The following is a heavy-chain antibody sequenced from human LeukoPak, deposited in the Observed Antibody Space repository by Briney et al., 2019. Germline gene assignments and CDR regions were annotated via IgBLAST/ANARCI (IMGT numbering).Heavy chain of an antibody. CDR1: GYIFTSYG. CDR2: ISAYNGNT. D-gene: IGHD3-9*01. Sequence: ASVKVSCKASGYIFTSYGISWVRQGPGQGLEWVGWISAYNGNTKFAPNLQDRVTMTTDTSTATAYMELRSLRLNDTAVYYCAREGLDILTGYPHDYWGQGTLVTVSS. J-gene: IGHJ4*02. CDR3: AREGLDILTGYPHDY. V-gene: IGHV1-18*01.